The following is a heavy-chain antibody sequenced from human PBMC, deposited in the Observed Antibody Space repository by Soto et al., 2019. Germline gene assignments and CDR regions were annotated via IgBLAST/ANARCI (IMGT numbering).Heavy chain of an antibody. J-gene: IGHJ3*02. CDR2: LYDVDGT. D-gene: IGHD1-1*01. V-gene: IGHV3-53*01. CDR3: ATWHQREHAYDI. Sequence: GGSLRLSCTVFGLTVSGKKYLAWVRQAPGKGLEWVSALYDVDGTYYADSVMGRFTTSGDSSKTSVYLQMNSLRPDDTAVYFCATWHQREHAYDIWGQGTAVTVSS. CDR1: GLTVSGKKY.